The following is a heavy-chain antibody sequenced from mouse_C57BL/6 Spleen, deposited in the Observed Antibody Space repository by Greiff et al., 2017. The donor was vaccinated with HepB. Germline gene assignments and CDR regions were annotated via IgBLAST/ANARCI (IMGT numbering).Heavy chain of an antibody. V-gene: IGHV3-6*01. J-gene: IGHJ1*03. CDR3: AREGRGPGYFDV. Sequence: EVKLLESGPGLVKPSQSLSLTCSVTGYSITSGYYWNWIRQFPGNKLEWMGYISYDGSNNYNPSLKNRISITRDTSKNQFFLKLNSVTTEDTATYYCAREGRGPGYFDVWGTGTTVTVSS. CDR2: ISYDGSN. D-gene: IGHD1-1*02. CDR1: GYSITSGYY.